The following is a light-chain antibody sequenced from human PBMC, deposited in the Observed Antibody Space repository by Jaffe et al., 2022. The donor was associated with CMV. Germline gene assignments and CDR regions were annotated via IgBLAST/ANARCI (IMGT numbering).Light chain of an antibody. CDR2: DVS. CDR3: SSYTSSNTLVV. Sequence: QSALTQPASVSGSPGQSITISCTGTSSDVGFYNFVSWYQQHPGKAPKLMIYDVSSRPSGVSNRFSGSKSGNTASLTISGLQAEDEAHYYCSSYTSSNTLVVFGGGTKLTVL. CDR1: SSDVGFYNF. V-gene: IGLV2-14*03. J-gene: IGLJ3*02.